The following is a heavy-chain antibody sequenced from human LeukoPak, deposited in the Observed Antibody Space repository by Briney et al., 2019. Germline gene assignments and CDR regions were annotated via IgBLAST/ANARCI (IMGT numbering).Heavy chain of an antibody. CDR2: ISSSSSYI. Sequence: GGSLRLSCAASGFTFSSYSMNWVRQAPGKGLEWVSSISSSSSYIYYADSVEGRFTISRDNAKNSLYLQMNSLRAEDTAVYYCARGLLGYCSGGSCYGDYWGQGTLVTVSS. CDR3: ARGLLGYCSGGSCYGDY. J-gene: IGHJ4*02. V-gene: IGHV3-21*01. CDR1: GFTFSSYS. D-gene: IGHD2-15*01.